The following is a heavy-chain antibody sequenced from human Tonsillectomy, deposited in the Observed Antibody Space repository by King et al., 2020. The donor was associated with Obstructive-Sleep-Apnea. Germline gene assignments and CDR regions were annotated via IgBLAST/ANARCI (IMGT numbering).Heavy chain of an antibody. Sequence: ITLKESGPTLVKPTQTLTLTCTFSGFSLNTGGVGVSWIRQPPGKALEWLALIYWDDDKRYSPSLKSRLTITKDTSKNQVVLTMTNMDPVDTATNYCAHRRSAPRGGGMDVWGQGTTVTVSS. J-gene: IGHJ6*02. V-gene: IGHV2-5*02. D-gene: IGHD3-16*01. CDR2: IYWDDDK. CDR3: AHRRSAPRGGGMDV. CDR1: GFSLNTGGVG.